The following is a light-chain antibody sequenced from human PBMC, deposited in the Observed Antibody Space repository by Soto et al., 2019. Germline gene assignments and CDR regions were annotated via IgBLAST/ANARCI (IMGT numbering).Light chain of an antibody. Sequence: EVVMTQSPATVSVSPGERATLSCRASQSVSSNLAWYQQKPGQAPRLLIYGASTRATGTPARFSGSGSGTEFTLTISSLQSEDFAVYYCQQYNNWPPFTFGPGTKVDIK. V-gene: IGKV3-15*01. J-gene: IGKJ3*01. CDR2: GAS. CDR1: QSVSSN. CDR3: QQYNNWPPFT.